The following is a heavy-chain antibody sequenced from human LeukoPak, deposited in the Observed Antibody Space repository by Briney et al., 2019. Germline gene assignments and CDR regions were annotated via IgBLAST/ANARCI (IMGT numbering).Heavy chain of an antibody. J-gene: IGHJ4*02. CDR1: GYSFTSHW. D-gene: IGHD6-6*01. CDR2: IYPGDSDT. Sequence: GESLKISCKASGYSFTSHWIGWVRQMPGKGLEWMGIIYPGDSDTRFSPSFQGQVTISADKSISTAYLQWSSLKASDTAMYYCARQGYSSSSRFDNWGQGTLVTVSS. CDR3: ARQGYSSSSRFDN. V-gene: IGHV5-51*01.